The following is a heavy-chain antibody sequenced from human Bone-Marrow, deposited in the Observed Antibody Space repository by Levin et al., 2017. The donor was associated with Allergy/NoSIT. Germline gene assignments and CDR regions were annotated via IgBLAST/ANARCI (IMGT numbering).Heavy chain of an antibody. CDR3: ARDRQGYYGSS. V-gene: IGHV1-2*06. D-gene: IGHD3-10*01. CDR1: GDTFSGDY. CDR2: ISPHGGGT. J-gene: IGHJ6*02. Sequence: GGSLRLSCKASGDTFSGDYMHWVRQAPGQGLEWMGRISPHGGGTTYAQKFQGRVTMTRDTSINTAYMELSRLRSDDTAVYYCARDRQGYYGSSWGQGTTVTVSS.